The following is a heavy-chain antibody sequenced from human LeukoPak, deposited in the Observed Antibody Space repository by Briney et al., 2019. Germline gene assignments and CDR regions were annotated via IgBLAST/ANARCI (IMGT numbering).Heavy chain of an antibody. D-gene: IGHD3-10*01. CDR1: GFTFSSYA. CDR2: ISYDGSNK. Sequence: PGGSLRLSCAASGFTFSSYAMHWVRQAPGKGLERVAVISYDGSNKYYADSVKGRFTISRDNSKNTLYLQMNSLRAEDTAVYYCARGTMVRGPLVYWGQGTLVTVSS. CDR3: ARGTMVRGPLVY. V-gene: IGHV3-30*04. J-gene: IGHJ4*02.